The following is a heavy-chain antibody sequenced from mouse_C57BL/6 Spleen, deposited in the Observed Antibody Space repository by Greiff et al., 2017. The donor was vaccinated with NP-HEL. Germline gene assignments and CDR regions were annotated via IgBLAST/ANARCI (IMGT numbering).Heavy chain of an antibody. CDR2: INPNYGTT. Sequence: VQLQQSGPELVKPGASVKISCKASGYSFTDYYMNWVKQSNGNGLEWIGVINPNYGTTSYNQKFKGKATLTVDKSSSTAYMQLHSLTSEDSAVYYCARAASLDSNPIAYWGQGTLVTVSA. D-gene: IGHD2-5*01. CDR1: GYSFTDYY. J-gene: IGHJ3*01. V-gene: IGHV1-39*01. CDR3: ARAASLDSNPIAY.